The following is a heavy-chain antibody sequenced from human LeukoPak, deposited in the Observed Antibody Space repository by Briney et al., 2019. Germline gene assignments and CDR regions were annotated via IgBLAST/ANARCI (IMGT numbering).Heavy chain of an antibody. V-gene: IGHV3-21*01. CDR2: VSGRSSYL. Sequence: GGSLRLSCAASGFTFSYYNMNWVRQPPGKGLEWVSSVSGRSSYLYYADSVKGRFTISRDNAKNSLYLQMNSLRAEDTAVYYCARDSIYDAFEIWGQGTMVTVSS. CDR3: ARDSIYDAFEI. J-gene: IGHJ3*02. D-gene: IGHD2-21*01. CDR1: GFTFSYYN.